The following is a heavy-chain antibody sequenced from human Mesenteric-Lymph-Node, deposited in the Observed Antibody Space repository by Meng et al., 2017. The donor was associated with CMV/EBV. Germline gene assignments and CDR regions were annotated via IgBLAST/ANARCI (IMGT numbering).Heavy chain of an antibody. V-gene: IGHV4-34*01. J-gene: IGHJ4*02. Sequence: QVQLQQWGAGLLNHSATLSLTCAVYGGSFSGYYWSWIRQPPGKGLEWIGEINHSGVPNYNPSLKSRVTISLDRSKNQFSLKLSSVTAEDTAVYYCARGSDIPVNNYWGQGTLVTVSS. CDR3: ARGSDIPVNNY. CDR1: GGSFSGYY. CDR2: INHSGVP. D-gene: IGHD2-15*01.